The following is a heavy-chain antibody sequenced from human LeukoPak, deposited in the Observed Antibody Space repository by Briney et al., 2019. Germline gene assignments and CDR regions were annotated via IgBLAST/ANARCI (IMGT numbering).Heavy chain of an antibody. CDR2: INTNNGGT. V-gene: IGHV1-2*02. CDR3: ASRGATGTPPYYYMDV. Sequence: GASVKVSCKASGYTFTGSYMHWVRQAPGQGLEWMGWINTNNGGTEYAQKFQGRVTMTRDTSISTAYMELSRLRSDDTAVYYCASRGATGTPPYYYMDVWAKGPRSPSP. J-gene: IGHJ6*03. D-gene: IGHD1-1*01. CDR1: GYTFTGSY.